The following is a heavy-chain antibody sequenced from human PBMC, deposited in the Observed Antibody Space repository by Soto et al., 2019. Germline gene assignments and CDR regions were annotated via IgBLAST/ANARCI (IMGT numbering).Heavy chain of an antibody. J-gene: IGHJ4*02. V-gene: IGHV3-23*01. Sequence: EVQLLESGGGLIQPGGSLRLSCAASGFTFSSYAMSWVRQAPGKGLEWVSAMSGSGGSTYYADSVKGRFTISRDNSKXXXXXXXXXXXXXXXXXXXXXXXXXXXAAPPAYWGQGTLVTVSS. CDR1: GFTFSSYA. CDR2: MSGSGGST. D-gene: IGHD6-19*01. CDR3: XXXXXXXAAPPAY.